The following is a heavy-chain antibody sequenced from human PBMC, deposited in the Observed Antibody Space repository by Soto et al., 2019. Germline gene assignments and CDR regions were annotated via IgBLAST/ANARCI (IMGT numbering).Heavy chain of an antibody. CDR2: IYRGGDT. J-gene: IGHJ4*02. CDR1: GLTVSDNY. D-gene: IGHD1-1*01. Sequence: EVQLEESGGGLVQPGGSLRLSCAASGLTVSDNYIRWVRHAPGKGLEWVSAIYRGGDTYYADSVKGRFTISRDNSKNTVYLQMNSLRDEDTAVYYCASCHWNGPNDYWGQGTLVTVSS. V-gene: IGHV3-66*01. CDR3: ASCHWNGPNDY.